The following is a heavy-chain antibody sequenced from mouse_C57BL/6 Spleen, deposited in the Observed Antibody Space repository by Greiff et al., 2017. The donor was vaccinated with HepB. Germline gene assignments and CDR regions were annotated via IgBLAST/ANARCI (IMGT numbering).Heavy chain of an antibody. CDR3: TTPDYGSRGVAWFAY. D-gene: IGHD1-1*01. Sequence: VQLKQSGAELVRPGASVKLSCTASGFNIKDDYMHWVKQRPEQGLEGIGWIDPENGDTEYASKFQGKATITADTSSNTAYLQLSSLTSEDTAVYYCTTPDYGSRGVAWFAYWGQGTLVTVSA. J-gene: IGHJ3*01. CDR1: GFNIKDDY. V-gene: IGHV14-4*01. CDR2: IDPENGDT.